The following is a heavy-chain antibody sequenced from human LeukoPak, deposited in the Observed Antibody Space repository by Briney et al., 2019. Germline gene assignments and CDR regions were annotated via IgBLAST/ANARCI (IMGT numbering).Heavy chain of an antibody. V-gene: IGHV3-21*01. CDR1: GFTFSSYS. CDR2: ISSSSSYI. D-gene: IGHD3-10*01. J-gene: IGHJ4*02. Sequence: GSLRLSCAASGFTFSSYSMNWVRQAPGKGLEWVSSISSSSSYIYYADSVKGRFTISRDNAKNSLYLQMNSLRAEDTAVYYCARDRIPTMVRGVMDYWGQGTLVTVSS. CDR3: ARDRIPTMVRGVMDY.